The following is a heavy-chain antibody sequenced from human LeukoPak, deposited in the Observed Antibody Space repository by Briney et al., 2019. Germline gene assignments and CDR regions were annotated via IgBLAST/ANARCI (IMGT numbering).Heavy chain of an antibody. CDR2: IKQDGSEK. Sequence: GGSLRLSCAASGFTFSSYWMSWVRQAPGKGLEWVANIKQDGSEKYYVDSVKGRFTISRDNAKNSLYLQMNSLRAEDTAVYYCARGGYSYGSNWGYYFDYWGQGTLVTVSS. V-gene: IGHV3-7*01. CDR1: GFTFSSYW. D-gene: IGHD5-18*01. J-gene: IGHJ4*02. CDR3: ARGGYSYGSNWGYYFDY.